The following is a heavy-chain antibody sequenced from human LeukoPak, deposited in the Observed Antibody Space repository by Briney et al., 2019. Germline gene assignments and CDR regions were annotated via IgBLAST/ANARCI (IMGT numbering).Heavy chain of an antibody. Sequence: GASVKVSCKASGGAVSSYAISWVRQAPGQGLEWMGGIIPIFGTANYAQKFQGRVTITADESTSTAYMELSSLRSEDTAVYYCARTSYCSSTSCYKIPLYYFDYWGQGTLVTVSS. CDR1: GGAVSSYA. D-gene: IGHD2-2*02. J-gene: IGHJ4*02. CDR3: ARTSYCSSTSCYKIPLYYFDY. V-gene: IGHV1-69*13. CDR2: IIPIFGTA.